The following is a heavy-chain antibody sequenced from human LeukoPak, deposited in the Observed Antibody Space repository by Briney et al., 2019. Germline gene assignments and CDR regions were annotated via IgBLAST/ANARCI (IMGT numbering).Heavy chain of an antibody. J-gene: IGHJ4*02. CDR3: AGRLLLGGIDS. Sequence: PSETLSLTCAVYGGSFSGHYWTWIRQPQPPGTGLEWIGEINNSGSTNYNSSLKSRVTISVDTSKNQFSLKLASVTAADTAVYYCAGRLLLGGIDSWGQGNLVTVSS. CDR1: GGSFSGHY. D-gene: IGHD7-27*01. V-gene: IGHV4-34*01. CDR2: INNSGST.